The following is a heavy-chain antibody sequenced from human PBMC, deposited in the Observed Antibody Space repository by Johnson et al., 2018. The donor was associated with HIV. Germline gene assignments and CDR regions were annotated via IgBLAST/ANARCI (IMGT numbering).Heavy chain of an antibody. CDR3: AKEGADYNFWSGYSSNAFDI. CDR2: ISSDGTNT. CDR1: GFTFSSNA. V-gene: IGHV3-30*04. J-gene: IGHJ3*02. Sequence: QVQLVESGGGVVQPGRSLRLSCAASGFTFSSNAIHWVRQAPGKGLEWVAVISSDGTNTYYTDSVKGRFTISRDNSKNTLYLQMNSLRAEDTAVYYCAKEGADYNFWSGYSSNAFDIWGQGTMVTVSS. D-gene: IGHD3-3*01.